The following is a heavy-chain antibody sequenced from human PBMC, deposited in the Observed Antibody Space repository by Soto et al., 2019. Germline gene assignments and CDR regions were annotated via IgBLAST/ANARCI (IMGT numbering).Heavy chain of an antibody. V-gene: IGHV3-30-3*01. J-gene: IGHJ4*02. CDR2: ISYDGSNK. CDR3: ARPVDDYFDY. CDR1: GFTFSSYA. Sequence: QVQLVESGGGVVQPGRSLRLSCAASGFTFSSYAMHWVRQAPGKGLEWVAVISYDGSNKYYADTVKGRFTISRDNSKSTLYLQMNSLRAEDTAVYYCARPVDDYFDYWGQGTLVTVSS.